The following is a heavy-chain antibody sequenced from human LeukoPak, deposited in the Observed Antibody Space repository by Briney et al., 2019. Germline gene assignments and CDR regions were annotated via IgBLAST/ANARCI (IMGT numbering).Heavy chain of an antibody. Sequence: GGSLRLSCAASGFTFSHYAMSWVRQAPGKGLEWVPAISGDGVSTYYADSVKGLFTISRDNSKSTVYLQMSSLRAEDTAIYYCAKDYEASTSWREFFDFWGQGTLVTVSS. CDR1: GFTFSHYA. CDR3: AKDYEASTSWREFFDF. V-gene: IGHV3-23*01. D-gene: IGHD6-13*01. CDR2: ISGDGVST. J-gene: IGHJ4*02.